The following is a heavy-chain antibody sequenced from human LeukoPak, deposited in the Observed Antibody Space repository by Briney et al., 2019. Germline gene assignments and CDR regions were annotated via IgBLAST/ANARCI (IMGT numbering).Heavy chain of an antibody. CDR3: ARDTPPKGVVVVAATHNWFDP. V-gene: IGHV4-34*01. CDR1: GGSFSGYY. Sequence: SETLSLTCAVYGGSFSGYYWSWIRQPPGKGLEWIGEINHSGGTNYNPSLKSRVTISVDTSKNQFSLKLSSVTAADTAVYYCARDTPPKGVVVVAATHNWFDPWGQGTLVTVSS. CDR2: INHSGGT. D-gene: IGHD2-15*01. J-gene: IGHJ5*02.